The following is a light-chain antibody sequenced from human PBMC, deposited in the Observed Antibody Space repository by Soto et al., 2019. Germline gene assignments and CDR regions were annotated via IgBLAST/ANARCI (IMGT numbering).Light chain of an antibody. CDR2: GNS. CDR1: SSNIRAGYD. V-gene: IGLV1-40*01. CDR3: QSYDGSLSGSV. Sequence: QAVATQPPSVCGAPGQRVTISCTGSSSNIRAGYDVHWYQQLPGTAPKLLIYGNSNRPSGFPDRFSGSKSGTSASLAITGLQAEDEADYYCQSYDGSLSGSVFGGGTQLTVL. J-gene: IGLJ7*01.